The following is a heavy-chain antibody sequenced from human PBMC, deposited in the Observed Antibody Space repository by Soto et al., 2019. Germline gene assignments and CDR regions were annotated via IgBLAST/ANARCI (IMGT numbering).Heavy chain of an antibody. J-gene: IGHJ6*02. CDR1: GGSISSGGYY. CDR3: ARDKGSAHHYGMDV. V-gene: IGHV4-31*03. CDR2: IYYSGGT. Sequence: QVQLQESGPGLVKPSQTLSLTCTVSGGSISSGGYYWSWIRQHPGKGLEWIGYIYYSGGTYYNPSLKSRVTISVDTSKNQFSLKLSSVTAADTAVYYCARDKGSAHHYGMDVWGQGTTVTVSS.